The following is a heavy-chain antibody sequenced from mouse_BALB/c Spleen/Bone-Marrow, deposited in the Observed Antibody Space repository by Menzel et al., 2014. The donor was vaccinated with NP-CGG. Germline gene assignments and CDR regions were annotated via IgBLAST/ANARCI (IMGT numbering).Heavy chain of an antibody. J-gene: IGHJ4*01. V-gene: IGHV5-9-1*01. CDR1: GFTFSSYV. CDR2: ISSGGTYT. CDR3: GRRGYSDNEVMDY. Sequence: EVMLVESGGGLVKPGGSLKLSCAASGFTFSSYVMSWVRQTPEKRLEWVAAISSGGTYTYYPDRVKGRSTFSRDNSNKTLYLQRSGLRSEDTAVYYCGRRGYSDNEVMDYWGQGTSVTASS. D-gene: IGHD2-13*01.